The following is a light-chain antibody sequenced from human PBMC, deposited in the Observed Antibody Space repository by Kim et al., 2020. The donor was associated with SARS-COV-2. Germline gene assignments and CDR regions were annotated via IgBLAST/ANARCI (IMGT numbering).Light chain of an antibody. CDR2: GGS. CDR1: QSVSGSY. Sequence: RGERATRSCRASQSVSGSYLAGGQQKPGQAPRVRIYGGSSRATGIPDRFSGSGSGTDFTLTISRLEPEDCAVYYCQQDGSSPCSFGPGTKVDIK. CDR3: QQDGSSPCS. V-gene: IGKV3-20*01. J-gene: IGKJ3*01.